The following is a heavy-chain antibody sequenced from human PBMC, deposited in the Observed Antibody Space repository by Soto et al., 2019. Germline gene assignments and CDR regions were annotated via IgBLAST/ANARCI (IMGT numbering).Heavy chain of an antibody. D-gene: IGHD3-10*01. CDR2: TYYRSKWYN. Sequence: TLSLTCAISGDSVSSNSAAWNWIRQSPSRGLEWLGRTYYRSKWYNDYAVSVKSRITINPDTSKNQFSLQLYSVTPEDTAVYYCARAKSGGSGSYYRRDYYGMDVWGQGTTVTVSS. CDR3: ARAKSGGSGSYYRRDYYGMDV. V-gene: IGHV6-1*01. CDR1: GDSVSSNSAA. J-gene: IGHJ6*02.